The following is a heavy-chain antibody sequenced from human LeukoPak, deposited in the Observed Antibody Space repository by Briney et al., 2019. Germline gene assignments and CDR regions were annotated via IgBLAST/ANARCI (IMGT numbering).Heavy chain of an antibody. J-gene: IGHJ4*02. Sequence: SETLSLTCTVSGGSISSYYWSWIRQPPGKGLEVIGYIYYSGSNNYNPSLKSRVTISVDTSKNQFSLKLSSVTAADTAVYYCARSYGEYTILGYWGQGTLVTVSS. V-gene: IGHV4-59*08. D-gene: IGHD4-17*01. CDR1: GGSISSYY. CDR2: IYYSGSN. CDR3: ARSYGEYTILGY.